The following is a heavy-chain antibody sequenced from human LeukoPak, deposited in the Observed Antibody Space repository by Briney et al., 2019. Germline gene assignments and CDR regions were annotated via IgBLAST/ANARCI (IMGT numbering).Heavy chain of an antibody. V-gene: IGHV4-59*01. CDR3: ATYYYDGTGYYYRGFHI. Sequence: SETLSLTCTVSGGSISSYYWNWIRQSPGKGLEWIGYIYYSGSTNYNPSFKSRVTMSVDTSKSQFSLELSSVTAADTAVYYCATYYYDGTGYYYRGFHIWGQGTMVSVSS. CDR2: IYYSGST. CDR1: GGSISSYY. J-gene: IGHJ3*02. D-gene: IGHD3-22*01.